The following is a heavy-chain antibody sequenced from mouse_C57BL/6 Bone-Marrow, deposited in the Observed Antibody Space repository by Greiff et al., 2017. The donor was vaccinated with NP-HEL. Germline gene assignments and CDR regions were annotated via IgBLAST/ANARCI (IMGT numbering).Heavy chain of an antibody. V-gene: IGHV5-6*01. J-gene: IGHJ1*03. CDR3: ARDYGYWYFDV. D-gene: IGHD1-1*01. CDR1: GFTFSSYG. CDR2: ISSGGSYT. Sequence: EVKLMESGGDLVKPGGSLKLSCAASGFTFSSYGMSWVRQTPDKRLEWVATISSGGSYTYYPDSVKGRFTISRDNAKNTLYLQMSSLKSEDTAMYYCARDYGYWYFDVWGTGTTVSVSS.